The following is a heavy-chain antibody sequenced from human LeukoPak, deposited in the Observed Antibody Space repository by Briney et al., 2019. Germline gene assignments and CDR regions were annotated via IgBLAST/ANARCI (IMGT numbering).Heavy chain of an antibody. D-gene: IGHD4-17*01. V-gene: IGHV3-21*01. Sequence: PGGSLRLSCAASGFTLSSYSMKWVRQAPGKGLEWVSSISSSSSYIYYADSVKGRFTISRDNAKNSLYLQMNSLRAEDTAVYYCARGATTTVTTDYWGQGTLVTVSS. J-gene: IGHJ4*02. CDR1: GFTLSSYS. CDR2: ISSSSSYI. CDR3: ARGATTTVTTDY.